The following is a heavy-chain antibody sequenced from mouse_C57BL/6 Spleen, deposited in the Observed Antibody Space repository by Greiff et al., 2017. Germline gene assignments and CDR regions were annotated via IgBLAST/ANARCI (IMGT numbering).Heavy chain of an antibody. J-gene: IGHJ2*01. CDR2: SRNKANDYTT. CDR1: GFTFSDFY. CDR3: ARDAWPYGGYFDY. D-gene: IGHD1-1*01. Sequence: EVQVVESGGGLVQSGRSLRLSCATSGFTFSDFYMEWVRQAPGKGLEWIAASRNKANDYTTEYSASVKGRFIVSRDTSQSILYLQMNALRAEDTAIYYCARDAWPYGGYFDYWGQGTTLTVSS. V-gene: IGHV7-1*01.